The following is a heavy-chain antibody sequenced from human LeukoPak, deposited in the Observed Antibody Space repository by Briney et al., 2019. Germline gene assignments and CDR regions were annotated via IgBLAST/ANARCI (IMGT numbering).Heavy chain of an antibody. J-gene: IGHJ1*01. V-gene: IGHV3-21*04. Sequence: GGSLRLSCAASGFTFSSYSMNWVRQAPGKGLEWVSSISSSSSYIYYADSVKGRFTISRDKSKNTLSLQMNSLRAEDTAVYYCAQQVGYCSSGSCYFTYWGQGTLVTVSS. CDR3: AQQVGYCSSGSCYFTY. CDR1: GFTFSSYS. CDR2: ISSSSSYI. D-gene: IGHD2-15*01.